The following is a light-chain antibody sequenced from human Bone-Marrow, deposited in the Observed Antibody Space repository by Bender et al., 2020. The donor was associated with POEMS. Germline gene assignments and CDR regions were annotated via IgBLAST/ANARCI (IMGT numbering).Light chain of an antibody. CDR1: SSDVGRYNY. CDR2: DVS. J-gene: IGLJ1*01. V-gene: IGLV2-8*01. CDR3: TSYVGSNTYV. Sequence: QSALTQPPSASGSPGQSVTISCTASSSDVGRYNYVSWYQQHPGKAPKLMIYDVSKRPSGVPDRFSGSKSGNTASLTVSGLQGEDEADYYCTSYVGSNTYVFGTGTKVTVL.